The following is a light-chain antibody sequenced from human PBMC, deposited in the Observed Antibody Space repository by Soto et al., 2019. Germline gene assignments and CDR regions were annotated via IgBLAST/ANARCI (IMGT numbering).Light chain of an antibody. CDR1: SSDVGSYKY. CDR2: DVS. V-gene: IGLV2-14*03. CDR3: NSYTTSSTLV. Sequence: QSALTQPASVAGSPGQSITISFTGTSSDVGSYKYVSWYQHHTGQAPRLMVYDVSNRPSGVSNRFSGSKSGTTASLTISGLRAEGEADNYSNSYTTSSTLVFGTATKLTVL. J-gene: IGLJ1*01.